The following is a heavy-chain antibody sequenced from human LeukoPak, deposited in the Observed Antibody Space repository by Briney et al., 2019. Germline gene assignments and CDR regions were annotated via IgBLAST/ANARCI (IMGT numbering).Heavy chain of an antibody. CDR3: AGYYYDSSGYLGYYYYYMDV. D-gene: IGHD3-22*01. V-gene: IGHV4-4*09. CDR1: GGSISSYY. J-gene: IGHJ6*03. CDR2: IYTSVST. Sequence: SETLSLTCTVSGGSISSYYWSWIRQPPGKGLGWIGYIYTSVSTNYKPSLKSRVTISVDTSKNQCSLKLSSVTAADTAVYYCAGYYYDSSGYLGYYYYYMDVWGKGTTVTVSS.